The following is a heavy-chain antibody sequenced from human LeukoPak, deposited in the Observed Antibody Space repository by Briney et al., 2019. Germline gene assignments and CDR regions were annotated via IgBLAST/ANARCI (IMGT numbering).Heavy chain of an antibody. CDR1: GGSISSSSYY. CDR2: IYYSGST. D-gene: IGHD3-22*01. J-gene: IGHJ4*02. V-gene: IGHV4-39*01. CDR3: ARQEQTLSLKAFNYYDSSGYSFDY. Sequence: PSETLSLTCTVSGGSISSSSYYWGWIRQPPGKGLEWIGSIYYSGSTYYNPSLKSRVTISVDTSKNQFSLKLSSVTAADTAVYYCARQEQTLSLKAFNYYDSSGYSFDYWGQGTLVTVSS.